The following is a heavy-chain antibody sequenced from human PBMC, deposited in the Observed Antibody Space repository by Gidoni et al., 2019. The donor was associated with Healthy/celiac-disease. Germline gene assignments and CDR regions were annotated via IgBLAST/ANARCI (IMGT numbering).Heavy chain of an antibody. Sequence: EVQMVASGGGLVKPGGSLRLSCAASGFPCSNAWMSWVRQAPGKGLEWVCRIKSKTDGGTTDYAAPVKGRFTISRDDSKNTLYLQMNSLKTEDTAVYYCISMATNNYWYFDLWGRGTLVTVSS. J-gene: IGHJ2*01. D-gene: IGHD5-12*01. CDR2: IKSKTDGGTT. CDR3: ISMATNNYWYFDL. CDR1: GFPCSNAW. V-gene: IGHV3-15*01.